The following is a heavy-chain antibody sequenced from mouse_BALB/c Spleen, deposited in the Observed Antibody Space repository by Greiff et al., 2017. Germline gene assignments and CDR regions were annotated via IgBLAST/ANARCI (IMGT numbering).Heavy chain of an antibody. Sequence: QVQLQQSGPELVKPGASVRISCKASGYTFTSYYIHWVKQRPGQGLEWIGWIYPGNVNTKYNEKFKGKATLTAVKSSSTAYMQLSSLTSEDSAVYFCARRDYDYAMDYWGQGTSVTVSS. D-gene: IGHD2-4*01. CDR2: IYPGNVNT. V-gene: IGHV1S56*01. CDR3: ARRDYDYAMDY. CDR1: GYTFTSYY. J-gene: IGHJ4*01.